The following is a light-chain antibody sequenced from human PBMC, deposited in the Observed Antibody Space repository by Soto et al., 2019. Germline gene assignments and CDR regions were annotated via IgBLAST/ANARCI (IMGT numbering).Light chain of an antibody. Sequence: QTVVTQEPSLTVSPGGTVTLTCDSSTGAVTSGHYPFWSQQKPGQAPRTVIYETNKKHSWTPARFSGSLLGGKAALTLSGAQFEDEAEYYCLVSYSGVRVFGGGTKLTVL. V-gene: IGLV7-46*01. CDR2: ETN. J-gene: IGLJ2*01. CDR3: LVSYSGVRV. CDR1: TGAVTSGHY.